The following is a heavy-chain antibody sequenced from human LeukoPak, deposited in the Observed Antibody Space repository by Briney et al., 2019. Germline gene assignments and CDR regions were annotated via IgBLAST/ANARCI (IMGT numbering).Heavy chain of an antibody. J-gene: IGHJ5*02. Sequence: SETLSLTCTVSGYSISSDYYWGWIRQPPGKGLEWIGSIYESGSTYYNPSLKSRVTISVDTSKNQFSLKLSSVTAADTAVYYCARGYYYDSSGYSVWFDPWGQGTLVTVSS. V-gene: IGHV4-38-2*02. CDR3: ARGYYYDSSGYSVWFDP. D-gene: IGHD3-22*01. CDR2: IYESGST. CDR1: GYSISSDYY.